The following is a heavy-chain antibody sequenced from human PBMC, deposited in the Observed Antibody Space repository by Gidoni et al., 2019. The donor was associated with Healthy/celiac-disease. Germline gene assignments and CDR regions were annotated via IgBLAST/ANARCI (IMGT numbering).Heavy chain of an antibody. CDR1: GFTFSSYA. Sequence: QVQLVESGGGVVQPGRSLRLSCAASGFTFSSYAMHWVRQAPGKGLEWVAVISYDGSNKYYADSVKGRFTISRDNSKNTLYLQMNSLRAEDTAVYYCARGSDYDILTGYYPYFDYWGQGTLVTVSS. J-gene: IGHJ4*02. V-gene: IGHV3-30-3*01. CDR3: ARGSDYDILTGYYPYFDY. CDR2: ISYDGSNK. D-gene: IGHD3-9*01.